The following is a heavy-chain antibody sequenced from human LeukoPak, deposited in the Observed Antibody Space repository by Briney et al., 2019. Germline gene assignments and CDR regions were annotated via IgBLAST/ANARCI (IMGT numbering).Heavy chain of an antibody. CDR3: ARSPSDVGSKPNYSEY. D-gene: IGHD1-26*01. CDR1: GFTFRNYA. V-gene: IGHV3-23*01. Sequence: PGGSLRLSCAAAGFTFRNYAMSWVRQPPGKGLEWVSVISASGAITNYADSVEGRFIISRDNSKNTLYLQMSSLRAEDTARYYCARSPSDVGSKPNYSEYWGQGALVTVSS. CDR2: ISASGAIT. J-gene: IGHJ4*02.